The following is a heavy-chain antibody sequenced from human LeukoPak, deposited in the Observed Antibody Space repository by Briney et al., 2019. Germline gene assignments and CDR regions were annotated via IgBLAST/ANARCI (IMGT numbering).Heavy chain of an antibody. CDR1: GFTFSSYA. V-gene: IGHV3-53*04. CDR2: IYSGGST. J-gene: IGHJ4*02. Sequence: GGSLRLSCAASGFTFSSYAMSWVRQAPGKGLEWVSVIYSGGSTYYADSVKGRFTISRHNSKNTLYLQMNSLRAEDTAVYYCATAVAALYYFDYWGQGTLVTVSS. CDR3: ATAVAALYYFDY. D-gene: IGHD6-19*01.